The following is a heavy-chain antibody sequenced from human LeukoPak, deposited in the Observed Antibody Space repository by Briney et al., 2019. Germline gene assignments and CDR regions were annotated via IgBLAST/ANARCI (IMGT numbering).Heavy chain of an antibody. V-gene: IGHV4-59*01. CDR3: ARVSLGPPYYYYYMDV. J-gene: IGHJ6*03. CDR1: GGSISSYY. D-gene: IGHD3-16*01. Sequence: PSETLSLTCTVSGGSISSYYWSWIRQPPGKGLEWIGYIYYSGSTNYNPSLKSRVTISVDTSKNQFSLKLSSVTAADTAVYYCARVSLGPPYYYYYMDVWGKGTTVTVS. CDR2: IYYSGST.